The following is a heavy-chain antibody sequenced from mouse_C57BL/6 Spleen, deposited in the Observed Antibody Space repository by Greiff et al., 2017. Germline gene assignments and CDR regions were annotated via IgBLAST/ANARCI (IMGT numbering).Heavy chain of an antibody. CDR3: ARSGVYYDFPYAMDY. CDR1: GYTFTDHT. D-gene: IGHD2-4*01. Sequence: LVESDAELVKPGASVKISCKVSGYTFTDHTIHWMKQRPEQGLEWIGYIYPRDGSTKYNEKFKGKATLTADKSSSTAYMQLNSLTSEDSAVYFCARSGVYYDFPYAMDYWGQGTSVTVSS. J-gene: IGHJ4*01. CDR2: IYPRDGST. V-gene: IGHV1-78*01.